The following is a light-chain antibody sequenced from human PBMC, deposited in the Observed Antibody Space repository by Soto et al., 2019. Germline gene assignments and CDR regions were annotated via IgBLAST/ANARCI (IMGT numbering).Light chain of an antibody. CDR2: GAS. V-gene: IGKV3-20*01. J-gene: IGKJ1*01. CDR3: QYYDSFRT. Sequence: EIVLTQSPGTLSLSPGERATLSCRASQSVDSTYLTWYQQKPGQAPRLLIYGASGRATGVPDRFSGSGSGTDFTLTISRLEPEDFGVYFCQYYDSFRTFGQGTKLDI. CDR1: QSVDSTY.